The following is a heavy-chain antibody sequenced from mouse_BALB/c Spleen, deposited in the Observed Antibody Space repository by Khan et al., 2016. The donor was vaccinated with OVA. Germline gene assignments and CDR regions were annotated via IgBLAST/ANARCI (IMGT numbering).Heavy chain of an antibody. CDR3: ARQNYYGYAIDY. CDR2: ISYSGST. V-gene: IGHV3-2*02. J-gene: IGHJ4*01. CDR1: GYSITSNYA. Sequence: EVQLQESGPGLVKPSQSLSLTCTVTGYSITSNYAWNWIRQFPGNRLEWMGYISYSGSTSYNPSLKSRISITRDTSQNQFFLQLNSVTTEDTATYFCARQNYYGYAIDYWGQGTSVTVSS. D-gene: IGHD1-1*01.